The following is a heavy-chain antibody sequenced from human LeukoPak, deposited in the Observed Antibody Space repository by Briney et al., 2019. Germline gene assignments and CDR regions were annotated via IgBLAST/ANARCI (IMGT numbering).Heavy chain of an antibody. CDR3: ARGLNYYDNTGYYPAYTDV. CDR1: GGSFSGYY. Sequence: PSETLSLTCAVYGGSFSGYYWSWIRQPPGKGLEWIGEISHSGNSNYNPSLKSRVTISVDTSKNQFSLKLSSVTAADAALYYCARGLNYYDNTGYYPAYTDVWGKGTTVTVSS. CDR2: ISHSGNS. D-gene: IGHD3-22*01. J-gene: IGHJ6*03. V-gene: IGHV4-34*01.